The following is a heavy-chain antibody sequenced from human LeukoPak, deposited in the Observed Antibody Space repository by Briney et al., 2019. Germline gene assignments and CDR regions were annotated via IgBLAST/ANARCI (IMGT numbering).Heavy chain of an antibody. CDR1: GFTFSSYA. D-gene: IGHD6-19*01. CDR2: ISGSGGST. J-gene: IGHJ4*02. V-gene: IGHV3-23*01. Sequence: GGSLRLSCAASGFTFSSYAMSWVRQAPGKGLEWVSSISGSGGSTYYADSVKGRFTISRDNSKNTLYLQMNSLRAEDTAVYYCAKGRGRGSDPFDHWGQGTLVTVSS. CDR3: AKGRGRGSDPFDH.